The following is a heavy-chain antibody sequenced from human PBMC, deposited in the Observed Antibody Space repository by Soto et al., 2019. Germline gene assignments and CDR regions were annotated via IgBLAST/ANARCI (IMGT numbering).Heavy chain of an antibody. Sequence: SETLSLTCTVSGGSISSGGYYWSWIRQHPGKGLEWIGYIYYSGSTYYNPSLKSRVTISVDTSKNQFSLKLSSVTAADTAVYYCARVKARSYGSGSYEGWFDPWGQGTLVTVSS. D-gene: IGHD3-10*01. J-gene: IGHJ5*02. CDR1: GGSISSGGYY. CDR2: IYYSGST. CDR3: ARVKARSYGSGSYEGWFDP. V-gene: IGHV4-31*03.